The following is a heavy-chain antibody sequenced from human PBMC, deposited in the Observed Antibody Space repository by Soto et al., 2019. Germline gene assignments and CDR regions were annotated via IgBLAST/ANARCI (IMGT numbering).Heavy chain of an antibody. CDR3: ASTKYDSSAYYYWYLGL. J-gene: IGHJ2*01. Sequence: QVELVQSGAEVKKPGSSVKVSCQASEDTFSNYAISWVRQAPGQGLEWMGGIIPIFGTANYAQKFKGRVTITADTSANTAYLELSSLRSEATAVYYCASTKYDSSAYYYWYLGLWGRGTLVTVSS. V-gene: IGHV1-69*06. CDR2: IIPIFGTA. D-gene: IGHD3-22*01. CDR1: EDTFSNYA.